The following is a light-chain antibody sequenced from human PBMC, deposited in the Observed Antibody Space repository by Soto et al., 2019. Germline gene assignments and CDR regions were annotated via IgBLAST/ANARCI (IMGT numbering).Light chain of an antibody. CDR1: QSVSSY. V-gene: IGKV3-11*01. CDR3: QQRGNWPLT. J-gene: IGKJ1*01. Sequence: EIVLTQSPATLSLSPGERATLSCRASQSVSSYFAWYQQKPGQAPRLLIYDASNRATGIPARFSCSGSGTYFTLTISSLEPEDFAVYYCQQRGNWPLTFGQGTKVEIK. CDR2: DAS.